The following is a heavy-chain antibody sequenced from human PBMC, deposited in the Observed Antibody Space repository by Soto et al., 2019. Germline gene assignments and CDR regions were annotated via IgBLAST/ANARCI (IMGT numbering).Heavy chain of an antibody. J-gene: IGHJ5*02. CDR3: ARDALVGYDSSGYYGVGWFDP. CDR1: GGSISSYY. V-gene: IGHV4-59*01. D-gene: IGHD3-22*01. Sequence: SSETLSLTCTVSGGSISSYYWSWVRQPPGKGLEWIGYIYYTGSTNYNPSLRGRVTISVDTSKNQFSLKLSSVTAADTAVYYCARDALVGYDSSGYYGVGWFDPWGQGTLVTVSS. CDR2: IYYTGST.